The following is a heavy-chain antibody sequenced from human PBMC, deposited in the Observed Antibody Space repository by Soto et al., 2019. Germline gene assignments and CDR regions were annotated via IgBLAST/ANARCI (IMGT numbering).Heavy chain of an antibody. CDR3: ARDGHYDFWSGYLPYYYYGMDV. V-gene: IGHV1-69*06. D-gene: IGHD3-3*01. J-gene: IGHJ6*02. CDR2: IIPIFGTA. Sequence: SVKVSCKASGGTFSSYAISWVRQAPGQGLEWMGGIIPIFGTANYAQKFQGRVTITADKSTSTAYMELSSLRSEDTAVYYCARDGHYDFWSGYLPYYYYGMDVWGQGTKVTVSS. CDR1: GGTFSSYA.